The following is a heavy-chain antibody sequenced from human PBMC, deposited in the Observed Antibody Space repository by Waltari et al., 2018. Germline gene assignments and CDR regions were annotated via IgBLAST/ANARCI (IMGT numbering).Heavy chain of an antibody. CDR3: VRDGDDNKPPDNYDY. Sequence: EVQLVESGGGLVQPGGSLRLSCVISGFNFNSYSMGWVRQAPGGGLGWVASIKQDGGVTWDVDSVRGRFTISRDNARRSMDLQMNSLRVEDTAVYYCVRDGDDNKPPDNYDYWGQGTLVTVSS. D-gene: IGHD1-1*01. CDR2: IKQDGGVT. J-gene: IGHJ4*02. CDR1: GFNFNSYS. V-gene: IGHV3-7*01.